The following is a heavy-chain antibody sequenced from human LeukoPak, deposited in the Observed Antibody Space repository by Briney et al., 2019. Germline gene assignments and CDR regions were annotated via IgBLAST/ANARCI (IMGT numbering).Heavy chain of an antibody. CDR2: ISNDGRNK. V-gene: IGHV3-30*04. CDR1: GFSFSRYD. J-gene: IGHJ5*02. Sequence: GGSLRLSCVASGFSFSRYDMHCVRQAPGKGLEWVAVISNDGRNKIYADSVKGRLTISRDNSKNMLYLQMNSLRAEDTAVYYCARAAAETGAFRDNWFDPWGQGTLVTVSS. D-gene: IGHD6-19*01. CDR3: ARAAAETGAFRDNWFDP.